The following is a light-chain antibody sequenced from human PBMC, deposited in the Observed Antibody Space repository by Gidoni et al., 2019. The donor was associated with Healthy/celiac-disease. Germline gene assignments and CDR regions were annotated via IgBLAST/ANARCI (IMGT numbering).Light chain of an antibody. CDR1: QSVSSSY. J-gene: IGKJ1*01. V-gene: IGKV3-20*01. CDR2: GAS. Sequence: ESVLTQSPGTLSLSPGERATLSCRASQSVSSSYLAWYQQKPGQAPRLLIYGASSRATGIPDRFSGSGSGTDFTLTISRLEPEDVAVYYCQQYGSSPQTFGQGTKVEIK. CDR3: QQYGSSPQT.